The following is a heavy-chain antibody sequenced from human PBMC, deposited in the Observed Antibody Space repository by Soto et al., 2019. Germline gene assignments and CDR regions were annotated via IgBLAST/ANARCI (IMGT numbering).Heavy chain of an antibody. J-gene: IGHJ5*01. CDR1: GFTFNTFE. V-gene: IGHV3-23*01. Sequence: EAQLLESGGGLVQPGGSLRLSCAASGFTFNTFEMSWVRQAPGRGLEWVSFISTDSSRAYYADAVKGRFTISRDNSKHTLYLQMNSLTAEDTAVYACVKGGWLDFWGQGTLVTVSS. CDR2: ISTDSSRA. CDR3: VKGGWLDF. D-gene: IGHD3-16*01.